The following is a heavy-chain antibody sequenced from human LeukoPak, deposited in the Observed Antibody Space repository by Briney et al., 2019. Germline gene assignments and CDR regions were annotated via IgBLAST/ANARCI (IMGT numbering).Heavy chain of an antibody. Sequence: ASVKASCKASGYTFTGYYMHWVRQAPGQGLEWMGWINPNSGGTNYAQKFQGRVTMTRDTSISTAYMELSRLRSDDTAVYYCARSRRGKYCSSTSCRNNWFDPWGQGTLVTVSS. CDR3: ARSRRGKYCSSTSCRNNWFDP. V-gene: IGHV1-2*02. CDR2: INPNSGGT. CDR1: GYTFTGYY. J-gene: IGHJ5*02. D-gene: IGHD2-2*01.